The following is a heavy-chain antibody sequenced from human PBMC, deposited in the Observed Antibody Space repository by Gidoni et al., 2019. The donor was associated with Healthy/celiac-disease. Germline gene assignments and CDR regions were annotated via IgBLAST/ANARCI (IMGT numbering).Heavy chain of an antibody. V-gene: IGHV1-69*01. CDR2: IIPIFGTA. D-gene: IGHD3-22*01. J-gene: IGHJ3*02. CDR3: ARVYYYDSMGAFDI. Sequence: SSYAISWVRQAPGQGLEWMGGIIPIFGTANYAQKFQGRVTITADESTSTAYMELSSLRSEDTAVYYCARVYYYDSMGAFDIWGQGTMVTVSS. CDR1: SSYA.